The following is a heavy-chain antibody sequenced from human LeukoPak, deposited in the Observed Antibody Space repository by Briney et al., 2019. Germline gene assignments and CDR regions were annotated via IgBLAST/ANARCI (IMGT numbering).Heavy chain of an antibody. J-gene: IGHJ4*02. CDR3: ARGGNCSGGTCSSFPGASFEY. V-gene: IGHV4-59*11. CDR1: GGSISGHY. D-gene: IGHD2-15*01. Sequence: KSSETLSLTCTVSGGSISGHYWSWIRQPPGKGLEWIGFIHYSGSTYYHPSLNSRVTMSIDTSNNQFSLKLSSVTAADTAIYYCARGGNCSGGTCSSFPGASFEYWGPGTLVTVSS. CDR2: IHYSGST.